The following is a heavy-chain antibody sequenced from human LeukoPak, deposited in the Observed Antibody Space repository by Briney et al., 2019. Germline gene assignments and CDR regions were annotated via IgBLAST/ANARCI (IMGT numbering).Heavy chain of an antibody. J-gene: IGHJ4*02. CDR2: IMKDGSVI. Sequence: PGGSLRLSCAASGFTFSSHWMTWVRQAPGKGLEWVANIMKDGSVIHYVDSVKGRFTVSRDNARDSLYLQMNSPRAEDTAVYYCAKGRGYSGSYFRFDYWGQGTLVTVSS. D-gene: IGHD1-26*01. V-gene: IGHV3-7*03. CDR3: AKGRGYSGSYFRFDY. CDR1: GFTFSSHW.